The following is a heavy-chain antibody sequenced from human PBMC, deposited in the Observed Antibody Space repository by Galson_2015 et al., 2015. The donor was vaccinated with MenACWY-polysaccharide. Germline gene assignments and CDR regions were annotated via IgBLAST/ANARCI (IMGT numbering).Heavy chain of an antibody. CDR2: ISSTSSFI. V-gene: IGHV3-21*01. CDR3: ASRPYYYDSSGYPFDY. Sequence: SLRLSCAAAGLTFSTYTMNWVRQAPGKGLEWVSSISSTSSFIYYTESVKGRFTISRDNAENSLYLQMNSLRAEDTAVYYCASRPYYYDSSGYPFDYWGQGTLVTVSS. CDR1: GLTFSTYT. J-gene: IGHJ4*02. D-gene: IGHD3-22*01.